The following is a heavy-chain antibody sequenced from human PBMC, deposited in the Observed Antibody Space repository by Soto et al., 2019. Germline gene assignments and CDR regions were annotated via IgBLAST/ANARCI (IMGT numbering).Heavy chain of an antibody. CDR2: IIPILGIA. Sequence: QVQLVQSGAEVKKPGSSVKVSCKASGGTFSSYTISWVRQAPGQGLEWMGRIIPILGIANYAQKFQGRVTITADKSTSTAYMELSSLRSEDTAVYYCASGGAGTREAYNWFDPWGQGTLVTVSS. CDR3: ASGGAGTREAYNWFDP. CDR1: GGTFSSYT. D-gene: IGHD6-13*01. J-gene: IGHJ5*02. V-gene: IGHV1-69*02.